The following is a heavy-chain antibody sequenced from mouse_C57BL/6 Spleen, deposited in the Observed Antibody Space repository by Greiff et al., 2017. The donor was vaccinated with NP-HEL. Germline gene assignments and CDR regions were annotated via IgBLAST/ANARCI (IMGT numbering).Heavy chain of an antibody. CDR2: IDPSDSYT. Sequence: VQLQQPGAELVMPGASVKLSCKASGYTFTSYWMHWVKQRPGQGLEWIGEIDPSDSYTNYNQKFKGKSTLTVDKSSSTAYMQLSSLTSEDSAVYYCARHYYGSSLSWFAYWGQGTLVTVSA. J-gene: IGHJ3*01. CDR3: ARHYYGSSLSWFAY. CDR1: GYTFTSYW. D-gene: IGHD1-1*01. V-gene: IGHV1-69*01.